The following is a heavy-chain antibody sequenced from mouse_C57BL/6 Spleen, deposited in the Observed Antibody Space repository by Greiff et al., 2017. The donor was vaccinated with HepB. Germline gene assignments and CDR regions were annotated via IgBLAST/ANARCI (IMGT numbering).Heavy chain of an antibody. CDR3: ARVTTVVATRYAMDY. Sequence: QVQLQQPGAELVKPGASVKLSCKASGYTFTSYWMHWVKQRPGQGLEWIGMIHPNSGSTNYNEKFKSKATLTVDKSSSTAYVQLRSLTSEDSAVYYCARVTTVVATRYAMDYWGQGTSVTVSS. CDR1: GYTFTSYW. V-gene: IGHV1-64*01. D-gene: IGHD1-1*01. CDR2: IHPNSGST. J-gene: IGHJ4*01.